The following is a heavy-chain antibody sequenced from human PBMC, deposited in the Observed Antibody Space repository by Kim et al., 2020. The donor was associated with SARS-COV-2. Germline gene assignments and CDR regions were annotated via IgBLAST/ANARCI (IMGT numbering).Heavy chain of an antibody. CDR1: GGSVSSGSYY. Sequence: SETLSLTCTVSGGSVSSGSYYWSWIRQPPGKGLEWIGYIYYSGSTNYNPSLKSRVTISVDTSKNQFSLKLSSVTAADTAVYYCARSADYYYYYGMDVWG. CDR2: IYYSGST. CDR3: ARSADYYYYYGMDV. J-gene: IGHJ6*02. V-gene: IGHV4-61*01.